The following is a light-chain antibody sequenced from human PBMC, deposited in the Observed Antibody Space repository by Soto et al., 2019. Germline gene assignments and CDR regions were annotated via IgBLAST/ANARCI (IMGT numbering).Light chain of an antibody. Sequence: ETVMTQSPDTLSVSPGQRATLSCRASQSINSNLAWYQQKPGQAPRLLIYGASTRATGVPARFSGSGSGTEFTLTISSLQSEDFAVYYCQQYNKWPPLTFGGGTKVEIK. CDR1: QSINSN. CDR3: QQYNKWPPLT. J-gene: IGKJ4*01. V-gene: IGKV3-15*01. CDR2: GAS.